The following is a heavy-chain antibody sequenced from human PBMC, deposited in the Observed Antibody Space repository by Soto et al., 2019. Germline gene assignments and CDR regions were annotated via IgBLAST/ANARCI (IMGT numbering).Heavy chain of an antibody. CDR3: ARHSGYDSSLDY. J-gene: IGHJ4*02. Sequence: SETLSLTCTVSGGSISSSSYYWGWIRQPPGKGLEWIGSIYYSGSTYYNPSLKSRVTISVDTSKNQFSLKLSSVTAADTAVYYCARHSGYDSSLDYWGQGTLVTVSS. CDR2: IYYSGST. D-gene: IGHD5-12*01. V-gene: IGHV4-39*01. CDR1: GGSISSSSYY.